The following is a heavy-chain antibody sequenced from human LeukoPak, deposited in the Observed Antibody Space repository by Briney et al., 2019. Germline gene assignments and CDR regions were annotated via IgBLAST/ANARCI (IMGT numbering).Heavy chain of an antibody. CDR1: GYTFTGYY. CDR3: ARDRYDSSGYYKD. CDR2: IIPIFGTA. Sequence: SVKVSCKASGYTFTGYYMHWVRQAPGQGLEWMGRIIPIFGTANCAQKFQGRVTITTDESTSTAYMELSSLRSEDTAVYYCARDRYDSSGYYKDWGQGTLVTVSS. J-gene: IGHJ4*02. D-gene: IGHD3-22*01. V-gene: IGHV1-69*05.